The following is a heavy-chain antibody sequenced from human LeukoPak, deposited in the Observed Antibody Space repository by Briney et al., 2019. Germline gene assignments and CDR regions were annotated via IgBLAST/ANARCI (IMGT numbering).Heavy chain of an antibody. J-gene: IGHJ4*02. V-gene: IGHV3-7*04. CDR1: GFTFSKFW. CDR3: ARGDDFSGDH. D-gene: IGHD1-1*01. CDR2: IHPEGNEK. Sequence: GGSLRLSCAVSGFTFSKFWMSWVRQAPGRGLEWVANIHPEGNEKYHVESVKGRFTISRDNAKNLLFLQMNGLRGEDTAVYYCARGDDFSGDHWGQGTLVTVSS.